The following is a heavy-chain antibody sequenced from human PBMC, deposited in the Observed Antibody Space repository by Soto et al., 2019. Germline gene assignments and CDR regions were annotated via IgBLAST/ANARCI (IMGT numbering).Heavy chain of an antibody. J-gene: IGHJ4*02. CDR2: ISASGDNA. CDR1: GFIFSSYA. V-gene: IGHV3-23*01. D-gene: IGHD6-19*01. Sequence: GGSLRLSCSASGFIFSSYAMSWVRQAPGKGLEWVSAISASGDNAYYADSVKGRFTISRDRSKSLYLQMKSLRAEDTAIYYCAKFFVAGTRGYFDSWGQGTLVTVSS. CDR3: AKFFVAGTRGYFDS.